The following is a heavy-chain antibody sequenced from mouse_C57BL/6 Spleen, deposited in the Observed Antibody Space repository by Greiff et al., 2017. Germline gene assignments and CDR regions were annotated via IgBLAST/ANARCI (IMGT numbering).Heavy chain of an antibody. D-gene: IGHD2-4*01. CDR2: INPNNGGT. CDR3: ARRDYDGAMDY. V-gene: IGHV1-22*01. CDR1: GYTFTDYN. Sequence: DVKLVESGPELVKPGASVKMSCKASGYTFTDYNMHWVKQSHGKSLEWIGYINPNNGGTSYNQKFKGKATLTVNKSSSTAYMELRSLTSEDSAVYYCARRDYDGAMDYWGQGTSVTVSS. J-gene: IGHJ4*01.